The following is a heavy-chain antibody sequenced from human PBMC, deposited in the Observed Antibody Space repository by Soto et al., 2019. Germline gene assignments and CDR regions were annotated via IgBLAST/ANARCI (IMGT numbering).Heavy chain of an antibody. CDR2: TNWNSGGI. V-gene: IGHV3-9*01. D-gene: IGHD2-2*01. J-gene: IGHJ4*02. CDR3: AKGSIVVVEAPIDF. Sequence: ESGGGLVQPGGSLRLSCAASGLSFDDYAMHWVRQAPGKGLEWVSGTNWNSGGIAYADSVKGRFTISRDNAKNSLYLRMNSLRPEDTALYYCAKGSIVVVEAPIDFWGQGTLVIVSS. CDR1: GLSFDDYA.